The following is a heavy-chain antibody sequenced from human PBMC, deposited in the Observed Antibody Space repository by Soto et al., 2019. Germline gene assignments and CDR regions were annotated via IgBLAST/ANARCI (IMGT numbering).Heavy chain of an antibody. Sequence: QVQLQESGPGLVKPSATLSLTCTVSAGSVSSGTYYWSWIRQPPGKGLEWIGYIYYTVNTNYNPALKRRVTISVDTSKNQFSLKLSSVTAADTAVYYCARDRVDTTGIESWGQGTLVTVSS. J-gene: IGHJ4*02. CDR1: AGSVSSGTYY. D-gene: IGHD1-1*01. V-gene: IGHV4-61*01. CDR3: ARDRVDTTGIES. CDR2: IYYTVNT.